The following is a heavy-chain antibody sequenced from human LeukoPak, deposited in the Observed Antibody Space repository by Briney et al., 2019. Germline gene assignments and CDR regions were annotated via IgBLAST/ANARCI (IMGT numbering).Heavy chain of an antibody. CDR1: GGSISSSNW. Sequence: SETLSLTCAVSGGSISSSNWWSWVRQPPGKGLEWIGEIYHSGSTNYNPSLKSRVTISVDKSKNQFSLKLSSVTAADTAVYYCARGVIAVAGNPPYYYYYMDVWGKGTTVTISS. CDR2: IYHSGST. V-gene: IGHV4-4*02. D-gene: IGHD6-19*01. J-gene: IGHJ6*03. CDR3: ARGVIAVAGNPPYYYYYMDV.